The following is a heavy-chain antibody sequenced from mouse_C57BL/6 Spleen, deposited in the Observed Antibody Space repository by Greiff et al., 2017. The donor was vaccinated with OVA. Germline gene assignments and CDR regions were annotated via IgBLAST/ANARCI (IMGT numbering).Heavy chain of an antibody. CDR2: IDPSDSYT. J-gene: IGHJ1*03. CDR1: GYTFTSYW. CDR3: ARRGPYYFDV. Sequence: QVQLQQPGAELVMPGASVKLSCKASGYTFTSYWMHWVKQRPGQGLEWIGEIDPSDSYTNYNQKFKGKSTLTVDKSSSTAYMQLSSLTSEDSAVYYCARRGPYYFDVWGTGTTVTVSS. D-gene: IGHD3-3*01. V-gene: IGHV1-69*01.